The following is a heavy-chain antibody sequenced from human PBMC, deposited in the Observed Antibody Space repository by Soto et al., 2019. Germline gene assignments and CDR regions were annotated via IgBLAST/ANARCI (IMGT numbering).Heavy chain of an antibody. Sequence: GGSLRLSCAASGFTFSSYAMSWVRQAPGKGLEWVSAISGSGGSTYYADSVKGRFTISRDNSKNTLYLQMNSLRAEDTAVYYCARDNCTNGVCYLPRHNWFDPWGQGTLVTVSS. D-gene: IGHD2-8*01. CDR2: ISGSGGST. CDR1: GFTFSSYA. J-gene: IGHJ5*02. CDR3: ARDNCTNGVCYLPRHNWFDP. V-gene: IGHV3-23*01.